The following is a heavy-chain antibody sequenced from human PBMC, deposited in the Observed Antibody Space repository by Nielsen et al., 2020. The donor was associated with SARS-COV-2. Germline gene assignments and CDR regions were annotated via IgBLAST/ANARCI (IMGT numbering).Heavy chain of an antibody. J-gene: IGHJ6*02. CDR3: ARTFGELSYYYYYYGMDV. V-gene: IGHV1-3*01. D-gene: IGHD3-10*01. CDR1: GFTFTSSA. Sequence: ASVKVSCKASGFTFTSSAMQWVRQARGQRLEWIEWIVVGNGNTKYSQKFQGRVTITRDTSASTAYMELSSLRSEDTAVYYCARTFGELSYYYYYYGMDVWGQGTTVTVSS. CDR2: IVVGNGNT.